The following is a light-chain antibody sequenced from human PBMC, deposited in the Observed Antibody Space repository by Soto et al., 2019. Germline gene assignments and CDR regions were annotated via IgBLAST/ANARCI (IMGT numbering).Light chain of an antibody. V-gene: IGKV1-33*01. Sequence: DIQMTQSPSSLSASIGDRVTITCQASQDIGNSLNWYQQLPGKPPKLLIYGATNLEAGVPLRFSGRGSGTHFTFTIASLEPEDIATYSCQQYDDLPSIIFGQGTRLEIK. CDR2: GAT. CDR3: QQYDDLPSII. J-gene: IGKJ5*01. CDR1: QDIGNS.